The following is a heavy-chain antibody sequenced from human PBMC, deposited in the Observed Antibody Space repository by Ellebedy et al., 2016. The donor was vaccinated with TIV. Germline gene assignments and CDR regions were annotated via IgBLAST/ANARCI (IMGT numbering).Heavy chain of an antibody. J-gene: IGHJ6*02. CDR3: ARVRDYGMDV. Sequence: SETLSLTCAISGDSVSRNSAAWTWIRQSPSRGLEWLGRTYYRSKWYNDYAVSVKSRITINPDTSKNQFSLQLNSVTPEDTAVYYCARVRDYGMDVWGQGTTVTVSS. D-gene: IGHD1-1*01. V-gene: IGHV6-1*01. CDR1: GDSVSRNSAA. CDR2: TYYRSKWYN.